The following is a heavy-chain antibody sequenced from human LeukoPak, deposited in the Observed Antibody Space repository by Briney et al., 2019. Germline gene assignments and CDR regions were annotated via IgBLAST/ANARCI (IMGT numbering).Heavy chain of an antibody. D-gene: IGHD4-17*01. J-gene: IGHJ4*02. CDR1: GFTFRDYY. V-gene: IGHV3-11*04. CDR2: VSSSGSII. Sequence: GGSLRLSXAASGFTFRDYYMSWIRQAPGKGLEWVSYVSSSGSIISYADSVKGRFTISRDNAKNSLYLQMNSLRAEDTAVYYCAREKGTVFDYWGQGALVTISS. CDR3: AREKGTVFDY.